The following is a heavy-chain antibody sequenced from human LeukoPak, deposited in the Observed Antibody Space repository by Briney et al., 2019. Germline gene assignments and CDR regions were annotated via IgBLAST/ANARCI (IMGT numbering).Heavy chain of an antibody. V-gene: IGHV6-1*01. J-gene: IGHJ3*02. CDR1: GDSVSSNNAA. CDR2: TYYRSKWFN. Sequence: SQTLSLTCAISGDSVSSNNAAWNWIRQSPSRGLEWLGRTYYRSKWFNDYAVSVKSRITINPDTSRNQFSLQLNSVTPEDTAVYYCARDRNYYDSSGSYAAFDIWGQGTMVTVSS. D-gene: IGHD3-22*01. CDR3: ARDRNYYDSSGSYAAFDI.